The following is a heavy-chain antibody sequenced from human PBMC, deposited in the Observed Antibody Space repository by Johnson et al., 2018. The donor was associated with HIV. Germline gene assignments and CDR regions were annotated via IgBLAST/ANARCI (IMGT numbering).Heavy chain of an antibody. D-gene: IGHD1-26*01. Sequence: VQLVESGGGLVQFGRSLRLSSAASGFMFDDYAMDWVRQAPGKGLEWVSGISWNSGSIGYADSVKGRFTISRDNAKNSLYLQMNSLRAEDTALYYCGSYAFDIWGQGRMVTVSS. CDR1: GFMFDDYA. J-gene: IGHJ3*02. V-gene: IGHV3-9*01. CDR3: GSYAFDI. CDR2: ISWNSGSI.